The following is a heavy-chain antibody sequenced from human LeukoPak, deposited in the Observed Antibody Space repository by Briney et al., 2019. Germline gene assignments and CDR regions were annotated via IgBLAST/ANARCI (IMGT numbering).Heavy chain of an antibody. CDR1: GFTFSSYA. Sequence: GGSLRLSCAASGFTFSSYAMSWVGQAAGKGLEWVSAISGSSGSTYYADSVKGRFTISRDNSKNTLYLQMNSLRAEDTAVYYCARYLSPVSCFYYWGQGTLVTVSS. V-gene: IGHV3-23*01. D-gene: IGHD1-1*01. CDR3: ARYLSPVSCFYY. CDR2: ISGSSGST. J-gene: IGHJ4*02.